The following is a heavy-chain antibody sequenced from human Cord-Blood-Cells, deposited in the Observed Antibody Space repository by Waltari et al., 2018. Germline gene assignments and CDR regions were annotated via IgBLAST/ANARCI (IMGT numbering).Heavy chain of an antibody. CDR1: GFTFSSYA. Sequence: EVQLLESGGGLVQPGGSLRLSCAASGFTFSSYAMSWVRQAPGTGLEWVSAISGSGGSTYYADSVKGRFTISRDNSKNTLYLQMNSLRAEDTAVYYCAKSTTLRYFDWSRPPWYFDLWGRGTLVTVSS. J-gene: IGHJ2*01. CDR3: AKSTTLRYFDWSRPPWYFDL. CDR2: ISGSGGST. D-gene: IGHD3-9*01. V-gene: IGHV3-23*01.